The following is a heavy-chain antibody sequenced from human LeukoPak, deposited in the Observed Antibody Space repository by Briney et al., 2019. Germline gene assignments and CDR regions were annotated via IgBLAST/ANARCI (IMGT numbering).Heavy chain of an antibody. CDR1: GGTFSSYA. D-gene: IGHD1-20*01. J-gene: IGHJ3*02. CDR2: IIPIFGTA. Sequence: ASVKVSCKASGGTFSSYAISWVRQAPGQGLEWMGGIIPIFGTANYAQKFQGRVSITTDESTSTAYMELSSLRSEDTAVYYCARDKEGSGEYNWNDGPQNAFDIWGQGTMVTVSS. V-gene: IGHV1-69*05. CDR3: ARDKEGSGEYNWNDGPQNAFDI.